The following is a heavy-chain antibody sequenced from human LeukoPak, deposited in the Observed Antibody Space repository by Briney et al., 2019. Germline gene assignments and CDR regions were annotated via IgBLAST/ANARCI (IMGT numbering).Heavy chain of an antibody. CDR3: ARDIPGIAVAGEVDY. Sequence: ASVKVSCKASGYTFTSYGISWVRQAPGQGLEWMGWISAYNGNTNYAQKLQGRVTMTTDTSTSTAYMELRSLRSDDTAVYYCARDIPGIAVAGEVDYWGQGTLVTVSS. CDR1: GYTFTSYG. CDR2: ISAYNGNT. D-gene: IGHD6-19*01. J-gene: IGHJ4*02. V-gene: IGHV1-18*01.